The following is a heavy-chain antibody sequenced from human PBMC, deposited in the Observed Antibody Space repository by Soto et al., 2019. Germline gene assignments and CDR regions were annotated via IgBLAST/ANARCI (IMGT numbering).Heavy chain of an antibody. CDR3: DTIDMVEKFDP. J-gene: IGHJ5*02. V-gene: IGHV3-72*01. CDR1: GFIFSDRY. D-gene: IGHD3-10*01. Sequence: GGSLRLSCAASGFIFSDRYMDWVRQTPGKGLEWLGRIRNRANSYSTEYAASVRGRFTISRDDSNNLLYLHMSSLKTEDTAVYYCDTIDMVEKFDPRGQGILVTVYS. CDR2: IRNRANSYST.